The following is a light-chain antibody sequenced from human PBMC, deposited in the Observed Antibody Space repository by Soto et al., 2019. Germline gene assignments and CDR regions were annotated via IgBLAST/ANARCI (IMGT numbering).Light chain of an antibody. J-gene: IGLJ3*02. V-gene: IGLV2-11*01. Sequence: QSALTQPRSVSGSPGQSVTISCTGTSSDVGGYNYVSWYQQHPGKAPKLMIYDVSKRPSGVSDRFSGSKSGNTASLTISGLQAEDEADYYCCSYAGSYTWVFGGGTQLTVL. CDR1: SSDVGGYNY. CDR2: DVS. CDR3: CSYAGSYTWV.